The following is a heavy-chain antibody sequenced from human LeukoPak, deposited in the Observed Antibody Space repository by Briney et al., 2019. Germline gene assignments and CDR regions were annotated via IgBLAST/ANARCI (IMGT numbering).Heavy chain of an antibody. CDR1: GYTFTSYG. V-gene: IGHV1-18*04. Sequence: ASVKVSCKASGYTFTSYGISWVRQAPGQGLEWMGWISAYNGNTNYAQKLQGRVSMTTDTSTSTAYMELRSLRSDDTAVYYCARASSTTTLCYYYYGMDVWGKGTTVTVSS. CDR2: ISAYNGNT. J-gene: IGHJ6*04. D-gene: IGHD4-17*01. CDR3: ARASSTTTLCYYYYGMDV.